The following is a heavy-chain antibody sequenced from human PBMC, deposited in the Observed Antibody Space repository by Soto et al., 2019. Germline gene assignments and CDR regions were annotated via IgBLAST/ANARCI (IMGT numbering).Heavy chain of an antibody. CDR1: GGSISTSTYY. CDR3: SRDRYYDSEGWFDP. CDR2: VYYTGDS. Sequence: SQTLSLTCTVSGGSISTSTYYWGWIRQSPGKGLEWIGSVYYTGDSYYNPSLRSRVTIPIDTSKNQFSLKVSSVTAADTAVYYCSRDRYYDSEGWFDPWGQGTLVTV. V-gene: IGHV4-39*02. D-gene: IGHD3-22*01. J-gene: IGHJ5*02.